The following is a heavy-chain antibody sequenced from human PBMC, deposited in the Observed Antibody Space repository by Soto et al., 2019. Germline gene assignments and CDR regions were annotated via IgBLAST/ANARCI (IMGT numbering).Heavy chain of an antibody. CDR3: ARMNVDSYQFYYAMDV. V-gene: IGHV2-26*01. CDR1: GFSLTTGKMG. Sequence: SGPTLVNPTETLPLTCTVSGFSLTTGKMGVSWIRQPPGKALEWLAHIFSDNERSYSTSLQGRLTISKDTSGSQVVLSMTNVDPVDTATYYCARMNVDSYQFYYAMDVWGQGT. D-gene: IGHD4-17*01. J-gene: IGHJ6*02. CDR2: IFSDNER.